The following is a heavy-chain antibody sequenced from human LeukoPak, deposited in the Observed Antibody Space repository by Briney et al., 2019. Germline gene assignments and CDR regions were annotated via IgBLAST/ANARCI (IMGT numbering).Heavy chain of an antibody. V-gene: IGHV1-46*01. J-gene: IGHJ4*02. Sequence: ASVKVTCKASGYTFTSYYMHWVRQPPGQGLEWMGIINPSGGSTSYEQKFQGRVTMTRDTSTSTVYMEVSSLRSEETAVYYCARAPEYGCSSFVYWGQGTLVSVPS. CDR3: ARAPEYGCSSFVY. D-gene: IGHD6-6*01. CDR1: GYTFTSYY. CDR2: INPSGGST.